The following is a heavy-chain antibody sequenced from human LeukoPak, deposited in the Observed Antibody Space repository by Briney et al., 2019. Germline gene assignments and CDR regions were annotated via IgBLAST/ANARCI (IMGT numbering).Heavy chain of an antibody. CDR3: ARVPVNPYCSSTSCQPIYYFDY. V-gene: IGHV3-21*01. J-gene: IGHJ4*02. D-gene: IGHD2-2*01. CDR1: GFTFSGYS. CDR2: ISSSISYI. Sequence: GGPLRLSCAPSGFTFSGYSMNWVPQAPGKGLEWVSSISSSISYIYYADSVKGRFTISRDNAKNSLYLQMNSLRAEDTAVYYCARVPVNPYCSSTSCQPIYYFDYWGQGTLVAVSS.